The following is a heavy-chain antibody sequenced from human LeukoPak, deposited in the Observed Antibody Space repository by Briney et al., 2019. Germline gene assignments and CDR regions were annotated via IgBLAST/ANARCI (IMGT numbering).Heavy chain of an antibody. CDR1: GYTFTVYY. CDR2: INPNSGGT. Sequence: ASVTVSFKASGYTFTVYYMHWVRQAPGQGLEWMGWINPNSGGTNYAQKFQGRVTMTRDTSISTAYMELSRLRSDDTAVYYCARALFPGATIDYWGQGTLVTVSS. D-gene: IGHD1-26*01. J-gene: IGHJ4*02. V-gene: IGHV1-2*02. CDR3: ARALFPGATIDY.